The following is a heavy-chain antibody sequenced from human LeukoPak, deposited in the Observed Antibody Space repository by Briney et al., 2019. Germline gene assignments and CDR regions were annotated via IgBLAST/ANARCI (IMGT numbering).Heavy chain of an antibody. V-gene: IGHV3-7*01. CDR3: ARDRASWYYYYYGMDV. Sequence: GGSLRLSCAASGFTFSSYWMSWVRQAPGKGLEWVANIKQDGSEKYYVDSVKGRFTISRDNAKNSLYLQMNSLRAEDTAVYYCARDRASWYYYYYGMDVWGQGTTVTVSS. D-gene: IGHD2-2*01. CDR2: IKQDGSEK. CDR1: GFTFSSYW. J-gene: IGHJ6*02.